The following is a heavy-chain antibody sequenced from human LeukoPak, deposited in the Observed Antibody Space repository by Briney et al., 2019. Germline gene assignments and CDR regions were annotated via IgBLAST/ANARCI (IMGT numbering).Heavy chain of an antibody. CDR3: ARDSSGYVYNRFDP. J-gene: IGHJ5*02. D-gene: IGHD3-22*01. Sequence: GESLKISCKGSGYSFSSYWIGWVRQMPGKGLEWMGVIYPGDSETRYSPSFQGQVTISADKSISTAYLQWSSLKDSDTAMYYCARDSSGYVYNRFDPWGQGTLVTVSS. CDR1: GYSFSSYW. V-gene: IGHV5-51*01. CDR2: IYPGDSET.